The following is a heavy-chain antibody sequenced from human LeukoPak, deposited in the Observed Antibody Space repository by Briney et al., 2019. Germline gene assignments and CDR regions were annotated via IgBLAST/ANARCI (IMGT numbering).Heavy chain of an antibody. CDR3: AKIEVARLRPRRDCTNGVCYPADY. J-gene: IGHJ4*02. CDR1: GFTFSSYA. CDR2: ISYDGSNK. Sequence: GRSLRLSCAASGFTFSSYAMHWVRQAPGKGLEWVAVISYDGSNKYYADSVKGRFTISRDNSKNTLYLQMNSLRAEDTAVYYCAKIEVARLRPRRDCTNGVCYPADYWGQGTLVTVSS. V-gene: IGHV3-30-3*02. D-gene: IGHD2-8*01.